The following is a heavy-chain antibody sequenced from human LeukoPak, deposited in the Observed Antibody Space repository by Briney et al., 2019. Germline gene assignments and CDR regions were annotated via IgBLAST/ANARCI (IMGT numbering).Heavy chain of an antibody. Sequence: SQTLSLTCAISGDSVSSDSAAWNWIRQSPSRGLEWLGRTYYRSPWFIDYAVSVKTRITIKSDTSRNQFSLELNSVTPEDPGVYYCARGSGYYDTGSFSFVDNWGQGTLVTVSS. CDR3: ARGSGYYDTGSFSFVDN. V-gene: IGHV6-1*01. CDR2: TYYRSPWFI. J-gene: IGHJ4*02. CDR1: GDSVSSDSAA. D-gene: IGHD3-22*01.